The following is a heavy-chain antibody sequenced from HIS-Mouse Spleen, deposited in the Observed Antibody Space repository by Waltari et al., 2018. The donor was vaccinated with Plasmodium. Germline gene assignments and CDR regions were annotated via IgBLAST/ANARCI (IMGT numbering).Heavy chain of an antibody. J-gene: IGHJ2*01. Sequence: EVQLVESGGGLVQPGGSRRFACAASGFTFSSYCLSWVRQAPGKGLEWVANIKQDGSEKYYVDSVKGRFTISRDNAKNSLYLQMNSLRAEDTAVYYCASSWYWYFDLWGRGTLVTVSS. CDR1: GFTFSSYC. CDR3: ASSWYWYFDL. D-gene: IGHD6-13*01. CDR2: IKQDGSEK. V-gene: IGHV3-7*01.